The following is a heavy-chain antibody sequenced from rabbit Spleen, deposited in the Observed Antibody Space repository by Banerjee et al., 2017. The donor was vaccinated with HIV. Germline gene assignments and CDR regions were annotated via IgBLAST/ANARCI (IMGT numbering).Heavy chain of an antibody. J-gene: IGHJ4*01. V-gene: IGHV1S45*01. Sequence: QEQLKETGGGLVQPGGSLTLSCKASGFDFSAYGVSWVRQAPGKGLESIACIEGGSSTFSYFASWAKGRFTISKTSSTTVTLQMTSLTAADTAAYFCARDQGYSYNFATGDFDLWGPGTLVTVS. CDR3: ARDQGYSYNFATGDFDL. CDR2: IEGGSSTFS. D-gene: IGHD6-1*01. CDR1: GFDFSAYG.